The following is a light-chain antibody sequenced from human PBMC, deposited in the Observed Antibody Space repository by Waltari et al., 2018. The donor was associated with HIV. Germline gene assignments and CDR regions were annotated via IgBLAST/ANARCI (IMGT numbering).Light chain of an antibody. J-gene: IGLJ3*02. CDR1: SSNIGARAHFD. CDR2: GNN. Sequence: QSVLTQPPSVSGAPGQTVTISCTGSSSNIGARAHFDVHWYQQRPGTAPKLLIYGNNNRPSGVPDRFSGSKSGASASLAITGLQAEDEADYYCQSYDTRLSGSVFGGGTKLTVL. CDR3: QSYDTRLSGSV. V-gene: IGLV1-40*01.